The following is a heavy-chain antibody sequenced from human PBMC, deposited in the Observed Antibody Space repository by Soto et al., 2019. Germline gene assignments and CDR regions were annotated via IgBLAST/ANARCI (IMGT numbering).Heavy chain of an antibody. CDR3: AKDTGLGYCSGGSCYSWSHFDY. D-gene: IGHD2-15*01. CDR1: GFTFDDYT. Sequence: EVQLVESGGVVVQPGGSLRLSCAASGFTFDDYTMHWVRQAPGKGLEWVSLISWAGGSTYYADSVKGRFTISRDNSKNSLYLQMNSLRTEDTALYYCAKDTGLGYCSGGSCYSWSHFDYWGQGTLVTVSS. V-gene: IGHV3-43*01. CDR2: ISWAGGST. J-gene: IGHJ4*02.